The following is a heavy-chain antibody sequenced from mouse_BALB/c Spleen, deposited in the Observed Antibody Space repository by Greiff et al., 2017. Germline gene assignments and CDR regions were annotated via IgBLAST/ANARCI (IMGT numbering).Heavy chain of an antibody. Sequence: EVMLVESGGGLVQPGGSRKLSCAASGFTFSSFGMHWVRQAPEKGLEWVAYISSGSSTIYYADTVKGRFTISRDNPKNTLFLQMTSLRSEDTAMYYCARPNYYGSSYFDYWGQGTTLTVSS. J-gene: IGHJ2*01. CDR2: ISSGSSTI. CDR1: GFTFSSFG. D-gene: IGHD1-1*01. CDR3: ARPNYYGSSYFDY. V-gene: IGHV5-17*02.